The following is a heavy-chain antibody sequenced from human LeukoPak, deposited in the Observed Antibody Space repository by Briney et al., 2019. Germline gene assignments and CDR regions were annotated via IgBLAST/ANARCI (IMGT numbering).Heavy chain of an antibody. Sequence: GGSLRLSCAASGFTFNSYSMNWVRQAPGKGLEWVSYISSSSSTIYNADSVKGRFTISRDNAKNSLYLQMNSLRAEDTAVYYCARERTTVTTFAFDIWGQGTMVTVSS. V-gene: IGHV3-48*01. CDR3: ARERTTVTTFAFDI. CDR1: GFTFNSYS. J-gene: IGHJ3*02. CDR2: ISSSSSTI. D-gene: IGHD4-17*01.